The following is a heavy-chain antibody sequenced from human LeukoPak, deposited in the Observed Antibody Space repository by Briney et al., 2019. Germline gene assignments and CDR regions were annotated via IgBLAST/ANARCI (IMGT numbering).Heavy chain of an antibody. J-gene: IGHJ4*02. Sequence: ASETLSLTCAVYGGSFSGYYWSWIRQPPGKGLEWIGEINHSGSTNYNPSLKSRVTISVDTSKNQFSLKLSSVTAADTAVYYCARGRIKGAVAGTDNYFDYWGQGTLVTVSS. CDR2: INHSGST. D-gene: IGHD6-19*01. CDR3: ARGRIKGAVAGTDNYFDY. V-gene: IGHV4-34*01. CDR1: GGSFSGYY.